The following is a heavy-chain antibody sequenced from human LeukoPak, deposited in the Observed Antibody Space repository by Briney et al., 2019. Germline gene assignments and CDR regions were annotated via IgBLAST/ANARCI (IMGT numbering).Heavy chain of an antibody. CDR1: GFTSSSYW. V-gene: IGHV3-74*01. D-gene: IGHD1-26*01. Sequence: GGSLRLSCAASGFTSSSYWMHWVRQAPGKGLVWVSRINSDGSSTDYVDSVKGRFTISRGSARNTVYLQMKSLRAEDTAVYYCASRWELLHWGQGTLVTVSS. CDR3: ASRWELLH. CDR2: INSDGSST. J-gene: IGHJ4*02.